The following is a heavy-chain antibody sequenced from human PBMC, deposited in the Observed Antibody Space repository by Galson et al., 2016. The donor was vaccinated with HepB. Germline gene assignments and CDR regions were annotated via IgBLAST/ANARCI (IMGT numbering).Heavy chain of an antibody. CDR1: GGSITNYY. D-gene: IGHD4-23*01. Sequence: SETLSLTCTVSGGSITNYYWSCIRQPPGKGLELIGSIYDTGRANYNPSLKTRVSMSVETSESQFSLRLTSVTAADTAFYYCARGEYGGPNSGYFDLWGRGTLVFVSS. J-gene: IGHJ2*01. CDR2: IYDTGRA. V-gene: IGHV4-59*01. CDR3: ARGEYGGPNSGYFDL.